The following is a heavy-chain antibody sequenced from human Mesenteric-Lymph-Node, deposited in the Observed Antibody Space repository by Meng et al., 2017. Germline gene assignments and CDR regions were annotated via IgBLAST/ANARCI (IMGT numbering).Heavy chain of an antibody. CDR1: GYTFTDYW. J-gene: IGHJ4*02. CDR2: IYPGDSHT. Sequence: GESLKISCRGSGYTFTDYWIAWVRQMPGKGLEWMGIIYPGDSHTRYSPSFQGQVTISADKSISTVYLQWSSLKASDTAMYYCARIRGLIMQPPYYFDNWGQGTLVTVSS. CDR3: ARIRGLIMQPPYYFDN. V-gene: IGHV5-51*01. D-gene: IGHD3-10*01.